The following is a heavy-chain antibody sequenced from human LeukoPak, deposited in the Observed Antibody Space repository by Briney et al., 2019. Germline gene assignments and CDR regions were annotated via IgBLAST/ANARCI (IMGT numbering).Heavy chain of an antibody. D-gene: IGHD3-16*01. CDR2: ISFHGNNK. CDR3: AKDRTPLDDYSWGSSPRFDQ. CDR1: GFTFSTYG. J-gene: IGHJ4*02. V-gene: IGHV3-30*18. Sequence: GGSLRLSCAASGFTFSTYGMNWVRQAPGKGLEWVAVISFHGNNKFYADSVKGRFTISRDNSKNTVYLQMNSLRAEDTAVYYCAKDRTPLDDYSWGSSPRFDQWGQGTLVTVPS.